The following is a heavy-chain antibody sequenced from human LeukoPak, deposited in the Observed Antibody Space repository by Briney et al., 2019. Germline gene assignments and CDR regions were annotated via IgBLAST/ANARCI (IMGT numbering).Heavy chain of an antibody. J-gene: IGHJ1*01. D-gene: IGHD2-2*01. V-gene: IGHV1-69*13. CDR1: GGTFSSYA. CDR3: ARVDSDLQYMPPAEYFQH. Sequence: SVKVSCKASGGTFSSYAISWVRQAPGQGLEWMGGIIPIFGTANYAQKFQGRVTITADESTSTAYMELSSPRSEDTAVYYCARVDSDLQYMPPAEYFQHWGQGTLVTVSS. CDR2: IIPIFGTA.